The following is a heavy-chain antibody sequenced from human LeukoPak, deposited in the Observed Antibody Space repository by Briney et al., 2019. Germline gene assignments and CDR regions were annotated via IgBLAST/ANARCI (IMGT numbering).Heavy chain of an antibody. V-gene: IGHV3-15*01. J-gene: IGHJ3*02. CDR3: AAVGEWLSNAFNT. Sequence: SGGSLTLSCATSGFILSTYALSWVRQAPGKGLEWVGRIKSRGDGETRDYAAPVKDRFIISRDDSKNTLYLQMDSLRTEDTAIYYCAAVGEWLSNAFNTWGQGTLVTVSA. CDR1: GFILSTYA. D-gene: IGHD3-3*01. CDR2: IKSRGDGETR.